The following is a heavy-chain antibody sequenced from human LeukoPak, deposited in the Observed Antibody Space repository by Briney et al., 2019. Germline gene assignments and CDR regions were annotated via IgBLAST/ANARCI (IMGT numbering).Heavy chain of an antibody. V-gene: IGHV1-2*02. CDR1: GYTFTGYY. Sequence: GASVKVSCKASGYTFTGYYMHWVRQAPGQGPEWMGWINPNSGGTNYAQKFQGRVTITRDTSISTAYMELSRLRSDDTAVYYCARDRYSSSWMGEYNWFDPWGQGTLVTVSS. J-gene: IGHJ5*02. CDR3: ARDRYSSSWMGEYNWFDP. D-gene: IGHD6-13*01. CDR2: INPNSGGT.